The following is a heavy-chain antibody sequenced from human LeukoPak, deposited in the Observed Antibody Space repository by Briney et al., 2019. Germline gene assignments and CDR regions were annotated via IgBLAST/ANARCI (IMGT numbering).Heavy chain of an antibody. Sequence: PGGSLRLSCAASGFTVSSNYMSWVRPAPGKGLEWGSVIYSGGSTYYADSVKGRFTISRDNPKNTLYLQMNSLRAEDTAVYYCARLYSSSWYEYYYYYYMDVWGKGTTVTISS. V-gene: IGHV3-66*04. D-gene: IGHD6-13*01. CDR3: ARLYSSSWYEYYYYYYMDV. CDR1: GFTVSSNY. CDR2: IYSGGST. J-gene: IGHJ6*03.